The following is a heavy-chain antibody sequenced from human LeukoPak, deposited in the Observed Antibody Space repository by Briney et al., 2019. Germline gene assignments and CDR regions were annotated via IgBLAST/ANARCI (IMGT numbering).Heavy chain of an antibody. Sequence: GGSLRLSCAASGFTFSSYAMHWVRQAPGKGLEWVAVISFDGSNKYYADSVKGRFTISRDNSKNTLYLQMNSLRAEDTAVYYSARGGRYYDSSGYYRYSFFDYWGQGTLVTVSS. CDR2: ISFDGSNK. D-gene: IGHD3-22*01. CDR1: GFTFSSYA. J-gene: IGHJ4*02. CDR3: ARGGRYYDSSGYYRYSFFDY. V-gene: IGHV3-30*04.